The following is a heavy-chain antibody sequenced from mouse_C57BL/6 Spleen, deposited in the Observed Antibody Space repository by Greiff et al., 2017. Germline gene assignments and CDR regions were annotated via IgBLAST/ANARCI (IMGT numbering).Heavy chain of an antibody. CDR1: GYTFTSYW. CDR3: ARNDYGSTGDYAMDY. Sequence: QVHVKQPGAELVKPGASVKLSCKASGYTFTSYWMHWVKQRPGQGLEWIGMIHPNSGSTNYNEKFKSKATLTVDKSSSTAYMQLSSLTSEDSAVYYCARNDYGSTGDYAMDYWGQGTSVTVSS. V-gene: IGHV1-64*01. D-gene: IGHD1-1*01. J-gene: IGHJ4*01. CDR2: IHPNSGST.